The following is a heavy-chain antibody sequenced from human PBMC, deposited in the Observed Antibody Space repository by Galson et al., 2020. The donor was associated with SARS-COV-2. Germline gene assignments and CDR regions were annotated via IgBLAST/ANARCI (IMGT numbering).Heavy chain of an antibody. CDR3: ARDADPEIVVVVAAPTGWFDP. D-gene: IGHD2-15*01. V-gene: IGHV3-30*03. J-gene: IGHJ5*02. CDR1: GFTFSSYG. CDR2: ISYDGSNK. Sequence: GESLKISCAASGFTFSSYGMHWVRQAPGTGLEWVAVISYDGSNKYYADSVKGRFTISRDNAKNSLYLQMNSLRDEDTAVYYCARDADPEIVVVVAAPTGWFDPWGQGTLVTVSS.